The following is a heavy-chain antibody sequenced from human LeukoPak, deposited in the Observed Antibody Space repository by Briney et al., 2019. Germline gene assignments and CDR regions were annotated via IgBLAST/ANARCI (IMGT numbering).Heavy chain of an antibody. Sequence: PSETLSLTCTVSGGSISSSSYYWGWIRQPPGKGLEWIGSIYYSGSTYYNPSLKSRVTISVDTSKNQFSLKLSSVTAADTAVYYCARHGSTTMIVKGFDYWGQGTLVTVSS. J-gene: IGHJ4*02. CDR2: IYYSGST. D-gene: IGHD3-22*01. CDR1: GGSISSSSYY. CDR3: ARHGSTTMIVKGFDY. V-gene: IGHV4-39*01.